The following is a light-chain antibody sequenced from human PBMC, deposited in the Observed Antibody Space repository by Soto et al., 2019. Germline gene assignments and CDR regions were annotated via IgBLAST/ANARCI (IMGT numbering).Light chain of an antibody. CDR1: SSDVGGYNY. Sequence: QSVLTQSASVSGSPGQSITISCAGTSSDVGGYNYVSWYQHHPGKAPKLMIYNVSNRPSGVSNRFSGSKSGNTASLTISGLQAEDEADYYCSSYTTSDSVVFGGGTKVTVL. CDR3: SSYTTSDSVV. CDR2: NVS. V-gene: IGLV2-14*03. J-gene: IGLJ2*01.